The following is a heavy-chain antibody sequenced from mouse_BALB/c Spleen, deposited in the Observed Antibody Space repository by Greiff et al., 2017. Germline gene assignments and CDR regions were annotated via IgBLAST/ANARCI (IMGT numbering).Heavy chain of an antibody. J-gene: IGHJ4*01. Sequence: VQLKESGPGLVKPSQSLSLTCTVTGYSITSDYAWNWIRQFPGNQLEWMGYISYSGSTSYNPSLKSRISITRDTSKNQFFLQLNSVTTEDTATYYCARVPYRYYAMDYWGQGTSVTVSS. D-gene: IGHD2-14*01. CDR1: GYSITSDYA. CDR3: ARVPYRYYAMDY. V-gene: IGHV3-2*02. CDR2: ISYSGST.